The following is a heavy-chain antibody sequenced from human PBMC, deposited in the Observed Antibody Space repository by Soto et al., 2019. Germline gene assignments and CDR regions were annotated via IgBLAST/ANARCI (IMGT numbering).Heavy chain of an antibody. Sequence: ETLSLSGRFSGGSMTSYYWAWIRRPPGKGLECLGYIHHTGSTNYHPSLKSRVRMSVDTSKNQLSLEVRSVTPADTAIYYCARRYSTGWFFDSWGPGSPVTVSS. CDR3: ARRYSTGWFFDS. CDR2: IHHTGST. D-gene: IGHD2-8*02. CDR1: GGSMTSYY. J-gene: IGHJ4*02. V-gene: IGHV4-59*01.